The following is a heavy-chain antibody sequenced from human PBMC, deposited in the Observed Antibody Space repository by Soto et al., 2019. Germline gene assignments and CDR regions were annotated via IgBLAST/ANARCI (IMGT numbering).Heavy chain of an antibody. CDR1: GCTFSSYA. CDR3: ARDYGDYEIHYYYYGMDV. D-gene: IGHD4-17*01. CDR2: IIPIFGTA. Sequence: SVKVSCKASGCTFSSYAISWVRQGPGQGLEWMGGIIPIFGTANYAQKFQGRVTITADESTSTAYMELSSLRSEDTAVYYCARDYGDYEIHYYYYGMDVWGQGTTVTVSS. V-gene: IGHV1-69*13. J-gene: IGHJ6*02.